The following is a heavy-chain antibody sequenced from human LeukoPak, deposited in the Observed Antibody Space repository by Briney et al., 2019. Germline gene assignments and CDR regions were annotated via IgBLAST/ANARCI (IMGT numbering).Heavy chain of an antibody. J-gene: IGHJ6*03. Sequence: GGSLRLSCAASGFTFSSYAMHWVRQAPGKGLEWVAVISYDGSNKYYADSVKGRFTISRDNSKNTLYLQMNSLRAEDTAVYYCARGEQWLTYMDVWGKGTTVTVSS. CDR2: ISYDGSNK. CDR1: GFTFSSYA. CDR3: ARGEQWLTYMDV. V-gene: IGHV3-30*04. D-gene: IGHD6-19*01.